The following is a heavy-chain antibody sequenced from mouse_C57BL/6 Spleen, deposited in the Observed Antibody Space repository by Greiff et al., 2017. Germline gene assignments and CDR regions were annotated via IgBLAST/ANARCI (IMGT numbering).Heavy chain of an antibody. CDR3: TRDSKSFAD. D-gene: IGHD2-5*01. CDR1: GFNIKDDY. V-gene: IGHV14-4*01. J-gene: IGHJ3*01. CDR2: IDPENGDT. Sequence: EVQLQQSGAELVRPGASVKLSCTASGFNIKDDYMHWVKQRPEQGLEWIGWIDPENGDTEYASKFQGKATITADTSSNTAYLQLSSLTSEDTAVYYCTRDSKSFADWGQGTLVTVSA.